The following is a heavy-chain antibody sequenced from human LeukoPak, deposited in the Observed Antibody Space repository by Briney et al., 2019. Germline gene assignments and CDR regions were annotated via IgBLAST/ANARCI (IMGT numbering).Heavy chain of an antibody. V-gene: IGHV3-13*01. CDR2: IGTAGDT. D-gene: IGHD3-10*01. J-gene: IGHJ3*02. CDR1: GFTFSSYD. CDR3: ARAMVRRVIIGAYDI. Sequence: GGSLRLSCAASGFTFSSYDMHWVRQVTGKGLEWASGIGTAGDTYYSGSVKGRFTISRENVKNSLYLQMNSLRAGDTAVYYCARAMVRRVIIGAYDIWGQGTMVTVSS.